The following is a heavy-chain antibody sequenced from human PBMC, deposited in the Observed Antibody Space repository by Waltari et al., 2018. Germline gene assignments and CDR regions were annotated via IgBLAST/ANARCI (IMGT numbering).Heavy chain of an antibody. Sequence: EVQLVESGGDSVQPGGSLRLSCAVSGFTFISYWMHWVRQDPGKGLVWVSLINRDGSTTTDADSVKGRFTISRDNAKNTLYLQMNRLRAEDTAVYYCAREIAVTGQYYFDYWGQGTLVTVSS. CDR2: INRDGSTT. CDR3: AREIAVTGQYYFDY. D-gene: IGHD6-13*01. CDR1: GFTFISYW. J-gene: IGHJ4*02. V-gene: IGHV3-74*01.